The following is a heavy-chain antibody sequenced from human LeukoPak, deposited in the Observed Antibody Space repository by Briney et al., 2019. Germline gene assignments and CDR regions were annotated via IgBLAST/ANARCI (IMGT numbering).Heavy chain of an antibody. Sequence: SETLSLTCAVYGGSFSGYYWSWIRQPPGKGLEWIGEIDHSGSTNYNPSLKSRVTISVDTSKNQFSLKLSSVTAADTAVYYCASEPAHCSSTSCYADSWGQGTLVTVSS. CDR1: GGSFSGYY. CDR3: ASEPAHCSSTSCYADS. J-gene: IGHJ4*02. CDR2: IDHSGST. D-gene: IGHD2-2*01. V-gene: IGHV4-34*01.